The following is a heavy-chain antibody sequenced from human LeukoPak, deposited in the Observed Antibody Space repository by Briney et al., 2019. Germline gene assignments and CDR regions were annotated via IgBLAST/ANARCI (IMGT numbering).Heavy chain of an antibody. CDR3: AKSYCSSTSCSWDYYYYGMDV. D-gene: IGHD2-2*01. V-gene: IGHV3-23*01. CDR1: GFTFSSYA. CDR2: ISGSGGST. J-gene: IGHJ6*02. Sequence: GGSLRLSCAASGFTFSSYAMSWVRQAPGKGLEWVSAISGSGGSTYYAGSVKGRFTISRDNSKNTLYLQMNSLRAEDTAVYYCAKSYCSSTSCSWDYYYYGMDVWGQGTTVTVSS.